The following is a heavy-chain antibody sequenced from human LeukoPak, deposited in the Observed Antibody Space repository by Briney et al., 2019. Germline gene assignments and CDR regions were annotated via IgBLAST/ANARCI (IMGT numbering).Heavy chain of an antibody. Sequence: GGSLRLSCAASGFTFSSYGMHWVRQAPGKGLEWVAVIWYDGSNKYYADSVKGRFTISRDNSKNTLYLQMNSLRAEDTAIYYCAKDVAGSGSYGFDYWGQGTLVTASS. CDR3: AKDVAGSGSYGFDY. CDR1: GFTFSSYG. CDR2: IWYDGSNK. J-gene: IGHJ4*02. D-gene: IGHD1-26*01. V-gene: IGHV3-33*06.